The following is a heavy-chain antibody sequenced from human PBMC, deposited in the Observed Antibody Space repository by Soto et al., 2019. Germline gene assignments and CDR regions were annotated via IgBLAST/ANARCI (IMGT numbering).Heavy chain of an antibody. CDR3: ARVRRGYCSGGSCYGLDY. V-gene: IGHV3-30-3*01. CDR2: ISYDGSNK. CDR1: GFTFSSYA. Sequence: QVQLVESGGGVVQPGRSLRLSCAASGFTFSSYAMHWVRQAPGKGLEWVAVISYDGSNKYYADSVKGRFTISRDNSKNTLYVQMNSLRAEDTAVYYCARVRRGYCSGGSCYGLDYWGQGTLVTVSS. D-gene: IGHD2-15*01. J-gene: IGHJ4*02.